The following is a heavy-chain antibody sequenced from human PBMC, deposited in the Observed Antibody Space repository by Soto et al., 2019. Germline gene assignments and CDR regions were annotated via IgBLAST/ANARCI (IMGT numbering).Heavy chain of an antibody. CDR1: GGSISSGGYS. J-gene: IGHJ6*02. CDR3: ARVGMVYAAGWYYYGMDV. D-gene: IGHD2-8*01. V-gene: IGHV4-30-2*01. Sequence: QLQLQESGSGLVKPSQTLSLTCAVSGGSISSGGYSWSWIRQPPGKGLEWIGYIYHSGSTYYNPSLKSRVTISVARSKNQFSLKLSSVTAADTAVYYCARVGMVYAAGWYYYGMDVWGQGTTVTVSS. CDR2: IYHSGST.